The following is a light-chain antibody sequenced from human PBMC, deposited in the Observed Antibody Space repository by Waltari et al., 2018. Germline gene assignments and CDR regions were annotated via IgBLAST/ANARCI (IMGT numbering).Light chain of an antibody. CDR2: AAS. V-gene: IGKV1-5*03. J-gene: IGKJ1*01. Sequence: DIQMTQSPSTLSASVGDRVTITCRASQSISSWLAWYQQKPGKAPDLLIYAASTLHSGVPSRFSGGGSRTEFTLTISSLQPDDSATYYCQQYYTYPWTFGQGTKVEIK. CDR3: QQYYTYPWT. CDR1: QSISSW.